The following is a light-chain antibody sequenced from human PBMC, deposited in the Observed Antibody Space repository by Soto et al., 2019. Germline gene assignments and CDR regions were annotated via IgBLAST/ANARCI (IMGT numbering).Light chain of an antibody. CDR2: EVS. J-gene: IGLJ1*01. Sequence: QSALTQPASVSGSPGQSITISCTGTSSDVGGYNYVSWYQQHPGKAPKLMIYEVSNRSSGVSNRFSGSKSGNTASLTISGLQAEDEADYYCSSDTSSSTLVFGTGTKVTVL. CDR1: SSDVGGYNY. V-gene: IGLV2-14*01. CDR3: SSDTSSSTLV.